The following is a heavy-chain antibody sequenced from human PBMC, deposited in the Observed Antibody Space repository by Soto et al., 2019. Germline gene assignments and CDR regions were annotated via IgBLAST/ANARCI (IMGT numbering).Heavy chain of an antibody. Sequence: GASVKVSCKASGGTFSSYTISWVRQAPGQGLEWMGRIIPILGIANYAQKFQGRVTITADKSTSTAYMELSSLRSEDTAVYYCARDLYCGGDCYGPRGYWGQGTLVTVSS. D-gene: IGHD2-21*01. J-gene: IGHJ4*02. CDR1: GGTFSSYT. V-gene: IGHV1-69*04. CDR2: IIPILGIA. CDR3: ARDLYCGGDCYGPRGY.